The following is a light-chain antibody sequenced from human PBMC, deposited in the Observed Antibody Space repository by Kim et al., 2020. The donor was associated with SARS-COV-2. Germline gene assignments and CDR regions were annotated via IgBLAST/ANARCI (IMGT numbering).Light chain of an antibody. CDR1: IHKSYY. CDR3: NSRDSNDNVV. Sequence: VALGRTVRIKCQRDIHKSYYATWYQQKPGQAPILVIYDKNNRPSGIPDRFSGSSSGNTASLTITGTQAGDEADYYCNSRDSNDNVVFGGGTQLTVL. J-gene: IGLJ2*01. CDR2: DKN. V-gene: IGLV3-19*01.